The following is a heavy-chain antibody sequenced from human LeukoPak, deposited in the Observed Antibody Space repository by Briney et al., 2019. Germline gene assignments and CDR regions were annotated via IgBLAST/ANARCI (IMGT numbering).Heavy chain of an antibody. D-gene: IGHD3-10*01. CDR3: ARQNVLLWFGEG. CDR2: IYYSGST. Sequence: PSETLSLTYTVSGGSISSSSYYWGWIRQPPGKGLEWIGSIYYSGSTYYNPSLKSRVTISVDTSKNQFSLKLSSVTAADTAVYYCARQNVLLWFGEGWGQGTLVTVSS. J-gene: IGHJ4*02. CDR1: GGSISSSSYY. V-gene: IGHV4-39*01.